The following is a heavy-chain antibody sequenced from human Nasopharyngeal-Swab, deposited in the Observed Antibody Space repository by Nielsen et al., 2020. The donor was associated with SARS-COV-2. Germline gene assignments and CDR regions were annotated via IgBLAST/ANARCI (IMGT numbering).Heavy chain of an antibody. CDR1: GFNFNYYS. J-gene: IGHJ4*02. CDR2: ITSGSAIM. Sequence: GGSPRLSCAASGFNFNYYSMNWVRQAPGKGLEWVSYITSGSAIMYYADSVKGRFTISRDNAKNLLYLQMNSLRAEDTAVYYCASAHRTYGDSGYYPLDYWGKGTLVTVSS. CDR3: ASAHRTYGDSGYYPLDY. D-gene: IGHD3-22*01. V-gene: IGHV3-48*04.